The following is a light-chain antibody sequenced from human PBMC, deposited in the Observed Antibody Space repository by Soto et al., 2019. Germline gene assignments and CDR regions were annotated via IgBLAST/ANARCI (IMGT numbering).Light chain of an antibody. CDR3: QQYNYWHGT. J-gene: IGKJ1*01. CDR2: GAS. V-gene: IGKV3-15*01. CDR1: QSVTNN. Sequence: EIVMTQSPATLSVSPGKRATLSCRASQSVTNNLAWYQQKLGQAPRLLIYGASTRATGIPARFSGSGSGTEFTLTITSLQSEDFAVYSCQQYNYWHGTFGQGTKVEIK.